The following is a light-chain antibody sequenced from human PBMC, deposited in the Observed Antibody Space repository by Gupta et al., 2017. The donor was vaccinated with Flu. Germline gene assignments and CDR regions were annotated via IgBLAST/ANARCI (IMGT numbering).Light chain of an antibody. J-gene: IGLJ2*01. CDR2: GNS. Sequence: QSVLTQPPSVSGAPGHRVTISCTGSSSNIGAGYDVHWYQQLPGTAPKLLIFGNSNRPSGVPDRFSGSKSGTSASLAITGLQAEDEADYYCQSYDSSLSGPRVFGGGTKLTVL. V-gene: IGLV1-40*01. CDR3: QSYDSSLSGPRV. CDR1: SSNIGAGYD.